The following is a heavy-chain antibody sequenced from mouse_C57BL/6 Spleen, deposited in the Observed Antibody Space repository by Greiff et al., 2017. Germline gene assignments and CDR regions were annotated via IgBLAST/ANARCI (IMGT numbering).Heavy chain of an antibody. J-gene: IGHJ2*01. Sequence: VQLKESGPGLVKPSQSLSLTCSVTGYSITSGYYWNWIRQFPGNKLEWMGYLSYDGSNNYNPSLKNRISITRDTSKNQFFLKLNSVTTEDTATYYGARENGDFDYWGQGTTVTVSS. CDR3: ARENGDFDY. CDR2: LSYDGSN. V-gene: IGHV3-6*01. CDR1: GYSITSGYY.